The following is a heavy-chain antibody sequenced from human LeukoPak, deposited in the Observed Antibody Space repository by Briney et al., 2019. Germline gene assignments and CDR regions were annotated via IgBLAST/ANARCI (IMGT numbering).Heavy chain of an antibody. CDR3: ARHTLVGARNAFDI. V-gene: IGHV4-59*08. Sequence: SETLSLTCTVSGGSISSHYWSWLRQPPGKRLEWIGYSYYSGSANYNPSLKSRVTISVDTSKSQFSLNLSSVSATDTAVYYCARHTLVGARNAFDIWGQGTMVTISS. D-gene: IGHD1-26*01. CDR1: GGSISSHY. J-gene: IGHJ3*02. CDR2: SYYSGSA.